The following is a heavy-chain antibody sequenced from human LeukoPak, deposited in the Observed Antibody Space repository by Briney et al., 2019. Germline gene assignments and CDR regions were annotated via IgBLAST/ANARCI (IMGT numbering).Heavy chain of an antibody. J-gene: IGHJ4*02. D-gene: IGHD3-9*01. Sequence: PSETLSLTCTVSGGSISSYYWSWIRQPPGKGLEWIGYIYYSGSTNYNPSLKSRVTISVDTSKNQFSLKLSSVTAADTAVYYCARGNSHDILTGHDYWGQGTLVTVSS. CDR2: IYYSGST. V-gene: IGHV4-59*01. CDR3: ARGNSHDILTGHDY. CDR1: GGSISSYY.